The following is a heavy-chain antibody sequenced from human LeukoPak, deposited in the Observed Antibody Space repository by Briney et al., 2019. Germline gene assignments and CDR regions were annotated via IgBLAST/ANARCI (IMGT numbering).Heavy chain of an antibody. Sequence: GGSLRLSCAASGFTFSSYGMHWVRQAPGKGLEWVAVMSYDGSNKYYADSVKGRFTISRDNSKNTLYLQMNSLRAEDTAVYYCARRTAFDIWGQGTMVTVSS. V-gene: IGHV3-30*03. J-gene: IGHJ3*02. CDR1: GFTFSSYG. CDR3: ARRTAFDI. CDR2: MSYDGSNK.